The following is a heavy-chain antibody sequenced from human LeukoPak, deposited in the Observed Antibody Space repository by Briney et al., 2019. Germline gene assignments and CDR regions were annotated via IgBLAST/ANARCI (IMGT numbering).Heavy chain of an antibody. V-gene: IGHV3-13*04. D-gene: IGHD3-10*01. CDR3: ARRRYGLGSYSDAFDI. CDR1: GFTFISYD. CDR2: IDTAGGT. J-gene: IGHJ3*02. Sequence: PGGSLRLSCAASGFTFISYDMHWVRHPTGKGLEWVSGIDTAGGTYYAGSVKGRFTISRENAKNSLSLQMNSLRAGDTAVYYCARRRYGLGSYSDAFDIWGQGTMVTVSS.